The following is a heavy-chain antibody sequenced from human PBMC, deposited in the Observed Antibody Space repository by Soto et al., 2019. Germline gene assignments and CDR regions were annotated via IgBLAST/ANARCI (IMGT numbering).Heavy chain of an antibody. V-gene: IGHV4-31*03. CDR1: GGSISSDSYY. D-gene: IGHD2-15*01. CDR3: ARVYCSGGTCYGLDS. Sequence: PSETLSLTCTVSGGSISSDSYYWSWIRQHPGKGLDWIGYIYYSGSAYYNPSLKSRFLISVDTSKSQFSLKLSSVTAAYTAVYYCARVYCSGGTCYGLDSWGQGTLVTVSS. J-gene: IGHJ4*02. CDR2: IYYSGSA.